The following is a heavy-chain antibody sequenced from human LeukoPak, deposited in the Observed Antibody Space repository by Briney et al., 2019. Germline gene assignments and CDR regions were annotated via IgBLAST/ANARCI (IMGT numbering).Heavy chain of an antibody. J-gene: IGHJ3*02. V-gene: IGHV4-4*07. CDR1: GGSISSYY. CDR3: ARDAPYGSGSWIPGLGAFDI. D-gene: IGHD3-10*01. CDR2: IYTSGST. Sequence: SETLSLTCTVSGGSISSYYWSWIRQPAGKGLEWIGRIYTSGSTNYNPSLKSRVPMSVDTSKNQFSLKLSSVTAADTAVYYCARDAPYGSGSWIPGLGAFDIWGQGTMVTVSS.